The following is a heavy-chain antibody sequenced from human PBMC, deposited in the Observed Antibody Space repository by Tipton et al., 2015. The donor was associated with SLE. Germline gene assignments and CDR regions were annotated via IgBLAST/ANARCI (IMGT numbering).Heavy chain of an antibody. D-gene: IGHD6-6*01. Sequence: SLRLSCAASGFTFSSYSMHWVRQAPGKGLEWVSAISGSSSFIYYADSVEGRLAVSRDNAENSLYLQMNNLRAEDTAVYYCARGSDTSSSGPDYWGQGTLVAVSS. J-gene: IGHJ4*02. CDR3: ARGSDTSSSGPDY. CDR2: ISGSSSFI. V-gene: IGHV3-21*01. CDR1: GFTFSSYS.